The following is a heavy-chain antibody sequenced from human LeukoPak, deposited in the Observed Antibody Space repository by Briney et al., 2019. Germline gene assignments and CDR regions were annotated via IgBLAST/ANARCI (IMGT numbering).Heavy chain of an antibody. D-gene: IGHD1-26*01. CDR1: GFTFSSYA. CDR3: TRDLEWDVGAIPFDY. CDR2: ISGSGGST. V-gene: IGHV3-23*01. Sequence: PGGSLRLSCAASGFTFSSYAMSWVRQAPGKGLEWVSAISGSGGSTYYADSVKGRFTISRDNSKNTLYLQMNSLRAEDTAVYYYTRDLEWDVGAIPFDYWGQGTLVTVSS. J-gene: IGHJ4*02.